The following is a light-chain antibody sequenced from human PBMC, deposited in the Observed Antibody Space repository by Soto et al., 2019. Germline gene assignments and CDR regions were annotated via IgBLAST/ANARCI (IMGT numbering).Light chain of an antibody. Sequence: QSALTQPASVSGSPGQSISISCIGTSSDVGAFNYVSWYQHHPGKAPQLIIYDVTSRPSGVSNRFSASKSGNTASLTISGLQDEDDADYYCSSYTTRNTEVFGTGTKLTVL. J-gene: IGLJ1*01. CDR2: DVT. V-gene: IGLV2-14*03. CDR1: SSDVGAFNY. CDR3: SSYTTRNTEV.